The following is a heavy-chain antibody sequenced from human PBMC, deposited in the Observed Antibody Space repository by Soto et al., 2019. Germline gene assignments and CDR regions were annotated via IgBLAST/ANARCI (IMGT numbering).Heavy chain of an antibody. Sequence: PGGSLRLSCAASGFTFSDYYMSWIRQAPGKGLEWVSYISSSGSIIYYADSVKGRFTISRDNARNSLYLQLNSLRAEDTAVYYCARDPYGGNSDAFDIWGQGTMVTVSS. CDR2: ISSSGSII. J-gene: IGHJ3*02. CDR3: ARDPYGGNSDAFDI. V-gene: IGHV3-11*01. CDR1: GFTFSDYY. D-gene: IGHD4-17*01.